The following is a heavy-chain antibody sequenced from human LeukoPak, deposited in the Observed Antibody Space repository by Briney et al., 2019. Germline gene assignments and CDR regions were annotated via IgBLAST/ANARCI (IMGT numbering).Heavy chain of an antibody. D-gene: IGHD6-13*01. Sequence: GESLKIPCKGSGYRFTSYWIGWVRQMPGKGLEWMGIIYPGDSDTRYSPSFQGQVTISADKSISTAYLQWSSLEASDTAMYYCARRSGYSSSWYFDYWGQGTLVTVSS. J-gene: IGHJ4*02. CDR1: GYRFTSYW. V-gene: IGHV5-51*01. CDR2: IYPGDSDT. CDR3: ARRSGYSSSWYFDY.